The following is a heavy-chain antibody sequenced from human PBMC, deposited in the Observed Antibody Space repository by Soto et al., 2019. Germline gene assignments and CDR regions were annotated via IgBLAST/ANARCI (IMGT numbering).Heavy chain of an antibody. D-gene: IGHD3-22*01. J-gene: IGHJ6*02. Sequence: GGSLRLSCAASGFTFSSFHMNWVRQTPGRGLEWVAYITSSSDTIYYSDSVKGRFTISRDNGKNSLFLQMNSLRDEDTAVYYCARVVVVIPPGYYYAMDVWGQGTTVTVSS. CDR1: GFTFSSFH. V-gene: IGHV3-48*02. CDR2: ITSSSDTI. CDR3: ARVVVVIPPGYYYAMDV.